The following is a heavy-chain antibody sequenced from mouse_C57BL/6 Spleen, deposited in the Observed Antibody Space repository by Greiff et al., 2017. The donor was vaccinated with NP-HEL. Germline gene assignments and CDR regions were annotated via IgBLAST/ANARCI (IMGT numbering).Heavy chain of an antibody. J-gene: IGHJ3*01. CDR1: GYTFTSYW. V-gene: IGHV1-59*01. CDR2: IDPSDSYT. D-gene: IGHD2-2*01. Sequence: VQLQQPGAELVRPGTSVKLSCTASGYTFTSYWMHWVKQRPGQDLEWIGVIDPSDSYTNYTQKFKGKATLTVDTASSTVYMQISSLTSEDSAVXCCARGSICYGSSWFACRGQGTLVTVTA. CDR3: ARGSICYGSSWFAC.